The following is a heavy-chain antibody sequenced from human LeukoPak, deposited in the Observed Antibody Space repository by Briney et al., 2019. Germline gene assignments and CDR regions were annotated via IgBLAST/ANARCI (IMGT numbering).Heavy chain of an antibody. D-gene: IGHD6-13*01. CDR3: ATGPFRIAAAGFDY. Sequence: GGSLRLSCAASGFTFDDYAMHWVRQAPGKGLEWVSGISWNSGSIGYADSVRGRFTISRDNAKNSLYLQMNSLRAEDTALYYCATGPFRIAAAGFDYWGQGTLVTVSS. CDR1: GFTFDDYA. J-gene: IGHJ4*02. V-gene: IGHV3-9*01. CDR2: ISWNSGSI.